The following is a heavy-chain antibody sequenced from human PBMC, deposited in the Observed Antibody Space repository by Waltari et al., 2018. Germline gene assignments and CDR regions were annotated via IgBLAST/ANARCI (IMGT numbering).Heavy chain of an antibody. D-gene: IGHD1-20*01. J-gene: IGHJ6*02. Sequence: QVQLVESGGGVVQPGRSMRLSCAASRFIFGSFGMHWVRQAPGKGLESVAIISFDGSNKQYADSVNSRFTISRDNYKNMLYLQMNSLKAEDTAVYYCAKEVRVSGTTLYSDGMDVWGQGTTVTVSS. CDR1: RFIFGSFG. CDR2: ISFDGSNK. V-gene: IGHV3-30*18. CDR3: AKEVRVSGTTLYSDGMDV.